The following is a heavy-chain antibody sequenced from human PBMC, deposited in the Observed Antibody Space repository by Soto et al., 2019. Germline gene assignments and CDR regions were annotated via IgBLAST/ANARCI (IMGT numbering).Heavy chain of an antibody. CDR1: GGSISSYY. CDR2: IYYSGST. J-gene: IGHJ4*02. Sequence: SETLSLTCTVSGGSISSYYWSWIRQPPGKGLEWIGYIYYSGSTNYNPSLKSRVTISVDTSKNQFSLKLNSVTAADTAVYYCARWGGLGGRRGYFDYWGQGTLVTVSS. V-gene: IGHV4-59*01. CDR3: ARWGGLGGRRGYFDY. D-gene: IGHD3-16*01.